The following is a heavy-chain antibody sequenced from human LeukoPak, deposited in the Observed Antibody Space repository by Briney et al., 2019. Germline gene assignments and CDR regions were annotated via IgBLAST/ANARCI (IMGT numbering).Heavy chain of an antibody. CDR1: GFTFSSYG. CDR2: IRYDGSNK. V-gene: IGHV3-30*02. D-gene: IGHD6-13*01. CDR3: ARAEGGIAAAAALDY. J-gene: IGHJ4*02. Sequence: GGSLRLSCAASGFTFSSYGMHWVRQAPGKGLEWVAFIRYDGSNKYYADSVKGRFTISRDNSKNTLYLQMNSLRAEDTAVYYCARAEGGIAAAAALDYWGQGTLVTVSS.